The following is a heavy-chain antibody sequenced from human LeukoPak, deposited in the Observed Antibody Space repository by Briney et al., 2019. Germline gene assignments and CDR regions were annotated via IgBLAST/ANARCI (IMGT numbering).Heavy chain of an antibody. J-gene: IGHJ4*02. Sequence: KPSGTLSLTCGVSGGSITNTNYWTWVRQPPGKGLEWIGEVNLQGSTNYNQSLMGRVAISVDTSENHISLQLTSVTAADTAVYYCAREGGPYRPLDYSGQGTLVTVAS. CDR2: VNLQGST. CDR1: GGSITNTNY. CDR3: AREGGPYRPLDY. V-gene: IGHV4-4*02.